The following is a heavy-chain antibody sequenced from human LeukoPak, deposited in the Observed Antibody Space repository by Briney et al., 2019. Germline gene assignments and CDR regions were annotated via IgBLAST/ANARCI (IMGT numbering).Heavy chain of an antibody. V-gene: IGHV3-NL1*01. CDR2: IYSGGST. Sequence: GGSLRLSCAASGFTFSSYGMHWVRQAPGKGLEWVSVIYSGGSTYYADSVKGRFTISRDNSKNTLYLQMNSLRAEDTAVYYCASGGPHNWFDPWGQGTLVTVSS. D-gene: IGHD4-23*01. CDR1: GFTFSSYG. J-gene: IGHJ5*02. CDR3: ASGGPHNWFDP.